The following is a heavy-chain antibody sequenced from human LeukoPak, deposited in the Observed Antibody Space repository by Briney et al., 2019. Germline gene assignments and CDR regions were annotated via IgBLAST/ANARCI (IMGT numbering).Heavy chain of an antibody. CDR2: INPSGGST. CDR3: AAAEVMATVNPVFDY. J-gene: IGHJ4*02. CDR1: GYTFNNHY. D-gene: IGHD5-24*01. Sequence: ASVEVSCKASGYTFNNHYMYWVRQAPGQGLEWMGVINPSGGSTSYAQKFQGRVTMTEDKSTDIAYMELSSLRSEDTAVYYCAAAEVMATVNPVFDYWGQGTLVTVSS. V-gene: IGHV1-46*02.